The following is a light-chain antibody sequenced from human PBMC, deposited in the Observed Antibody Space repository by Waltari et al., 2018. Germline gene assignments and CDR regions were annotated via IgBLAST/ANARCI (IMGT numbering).Light chain of an antibody. CDR1: QSVSSN. J-gene: IGKJ2*01. CDR3: LQSSNWYT. Sequence: LSCRASQSVSSNLAWYQLKPGQAPRLLIYGASNRATGIPARFSGSASGTDFTLTINSLEPEDFAVYYCLQSSNWYTFGQGTKLEIK. CDR2: GAS. V-gene: IGKV3-11*01.